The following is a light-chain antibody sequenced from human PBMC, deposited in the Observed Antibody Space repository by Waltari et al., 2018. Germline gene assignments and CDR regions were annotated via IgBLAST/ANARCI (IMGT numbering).Light chain of an antibody. CDR2: GAS. CDR1: QDLDNW. CDR3: QQLHSYPRA. Sequence: AIQVTQSPSSLAASVGARVTITCRASQDLDNWLAWYQQKPGKPPNLLIYGASVLESGVPSRFSGSGSGTDFTLTISSLQPEDFATYYCQQLHSYPRAFGGGTKVESK. V-gene: IGKV1-13*02. J-gene: IGKJ4*01.